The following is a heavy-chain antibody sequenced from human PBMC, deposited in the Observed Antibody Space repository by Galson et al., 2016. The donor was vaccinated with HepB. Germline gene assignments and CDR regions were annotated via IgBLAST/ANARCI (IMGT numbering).Heavy chain of an antibody. D-gene: IGHD2-2*01. Sequence: SLRLSCAASGFTFSSYSMHWVRQAPGKGLEYISTISNDGRSRYLVDSARGRFTISRDNSKNTVYLQMSSLRPEDSATYYCLKSGYCGITDCFHAFDIWGQGTMVTVSS. CDR2: ISNDGRSR. CDR1: GFTFSSYS. V-gene: IGHV3-64D*08. CDR3: LKSGYCGITDCFHAFDI. J-gene: IGHJ3*02.